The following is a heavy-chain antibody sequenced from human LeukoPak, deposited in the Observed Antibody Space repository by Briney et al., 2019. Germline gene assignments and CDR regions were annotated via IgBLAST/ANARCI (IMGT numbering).Heavy chain of an antibody. V-gene: IGHV3-73*01. Sequence: GGSLRLSCAASGFTFSGSAMHWVRQASGKGLEWVGRIRSKANSYATAYAASVKGRFTISRDDSKNTAYLQMNSLKTEDTAVYYCTRPAYYDSSGYYYGYNDAFDIWGQGTMVTVSS. D-gene: IGHD3-22*01. CDR2: IRSKANSYAT. CDR3: TRPAYYDSSGYYYGYNDAFDI. J-gene: IGHJ3*02. CDR1: GFTFSGSA.